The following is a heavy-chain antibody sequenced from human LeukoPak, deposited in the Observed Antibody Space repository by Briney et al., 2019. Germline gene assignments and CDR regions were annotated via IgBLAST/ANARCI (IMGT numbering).Heavy chain of an antibody. V-gene: IGHV3-30*18. CDR1: GFTFSSYG. J-gene: IGHJ6*03. CDR2: ISYDGSNK. D-gene: IGHD5-18*01. Sequence: GGSLRLSCAASGFTFSSYGMHWVRQAPGKGLEWVAVISYDGSNKYYADSVKGRFTISRDNSKNTLYLQMNSLRAEDTAVYYCAKEGRQDTAMARGGYYYYYMDVWGKGTTVTVSS. CDR3: AKEGRQDTAMARGGYYYYYMDV.